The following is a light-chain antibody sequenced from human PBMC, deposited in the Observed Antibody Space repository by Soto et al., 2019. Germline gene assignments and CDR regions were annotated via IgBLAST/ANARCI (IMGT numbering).Light chain of an antibody. CDR2: AAS. J-gene: IGKJ4*01. CDR3: QQYNHWPLS. Sequence: TVMTQSPATLSVSHGEIATLSCSASQGLGTNLAWDQQRPGQAPRLLSYAASTRATGVPARFSGSGSETEFTLTITTMQSEDFAVYYCQQYNHWPLSFGVGTKVDI. V-gene: IGKV3-15*01. CDR1: QGLGTN.